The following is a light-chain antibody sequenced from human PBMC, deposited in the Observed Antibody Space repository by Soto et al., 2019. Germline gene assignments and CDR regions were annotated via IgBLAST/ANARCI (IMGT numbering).Light chain of an antibody. V-gene: IGKV1-5*01. Sequence: DIQMSQSPSSLSASVGDTVTITCRASQSVSTWLAWYQQRAGKAPQLLIYDASILESGVPSRFRGFGSGPERTLTISSLQPEDSATYYCQQYNSYSPTFGHGTKVEV. CDR1: QSVSTW. J-gene: IGKJ1*01. CDR3: QQYNSYSPT. CDR2: DAS.